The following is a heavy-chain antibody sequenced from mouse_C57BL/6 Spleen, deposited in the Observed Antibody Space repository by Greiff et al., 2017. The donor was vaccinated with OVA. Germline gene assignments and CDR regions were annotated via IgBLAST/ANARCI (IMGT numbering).Heavy chain of an antibody. D-gene: IGHD2-1*01. CDR3: ARSIYYGNYQYYFDY. J-gene: IGHJ2*01. Sequence: QVQLQQPGAELVMPGASVKLSCKASGYTFTSYWMHWVKQRPGQGLEWIGEIDPSDSYTNYNQKFKGKSTLTVDKSSSTAHMQLSSLTSEDSAVYYCARSIYYGNYQYYFDYWGQGTTLTVSS. CDR2: IDPSDSYT. CDR1: GYTFTSYW. V-gene: IGHV1-69*01.